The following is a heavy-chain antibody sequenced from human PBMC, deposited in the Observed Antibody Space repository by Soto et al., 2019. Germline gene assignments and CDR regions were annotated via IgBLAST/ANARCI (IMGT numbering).Heavy chain of an antibody. D-gene: IGHD1-26*01. J-gene: IGHJ4*02. CDR1: GFSFSVYG. CDR2: ITNSGGYT. Sequence: EVHWLGSGGGLVQPGESLRLSCAASGFSFSVYGMTWVRQAPGRGLEWVSTITNSGGYTYYGDFVKGRFTISRDNSKNTLFLQMNNLRAEDTAMYFCANAIVGANDFFDYWGQGTLLTVSP. CDR3: ANAIVGANDFFDY. V-gene: IGHV3-23*01.